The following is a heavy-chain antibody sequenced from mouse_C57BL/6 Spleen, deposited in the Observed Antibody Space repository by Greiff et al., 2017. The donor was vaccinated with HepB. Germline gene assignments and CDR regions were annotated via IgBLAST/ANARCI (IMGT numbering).Heavy chain of an antibody. Sequence: EVQRVESGGGLVKPGGSLKLSCAASGFTFSSYTMSWVRQTPEKRLEWVATISGGGGHTYYPDSVKGRFTISRDNAKNTLYLQMSSLRSEDTALYYCARQGYYWYFDVWGTGTTVTVSS. CDR2: ISGGGGHT. CDR3: ARQGYYWYFDV. CDR1: GFTFSSYT. J-gene: IGHJ1*03. V-gene: IGHV5-9*01. D-gene: IGHD2-2*01.